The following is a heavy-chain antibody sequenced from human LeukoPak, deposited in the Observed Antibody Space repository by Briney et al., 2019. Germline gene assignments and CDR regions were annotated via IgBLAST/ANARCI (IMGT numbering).Heavy chain of an antibody. CDR1: GFTFDDYA. V-gene: IGHV3-9*01. D-gene: IGHD5-12*01. J-gene: IGHJ4*02. CDR2: ISWNSGSI. Sequence: GGSLRLSCAASGFTFDDYAMHWVRQAPGKGLEWVSGISWNSGSIGYADSVKGRFTISRDNAKNSLHLQMNSLRAEDTALYYCAKSGNLMVATSHFVYWGQGTLVTVSS. CDR3: AKSGNLMVATSHFVY.